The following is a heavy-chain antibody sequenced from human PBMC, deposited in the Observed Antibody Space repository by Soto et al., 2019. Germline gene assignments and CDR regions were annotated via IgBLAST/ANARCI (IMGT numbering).Heavy chain of an antibody. V-gene: IGHV1-24*01. CDR1: GYTLTELS. Sequence: ASVKVSCKVSGYTLTELSMHWVRQAPGKGLEWMGGFDPEDGETIYAQKFQGRVTMTEDTSTDTAYMELSSLRSEDTAVYYCATAGGKVPDCSGGSCYTLGAFDIWGQGTMVTVSS. CDR2: FDPEDGET. J-gene: IGHJ3*02. CDR3: ATAGGKVPDCSGGSCYTLGAFDI. D-gene: IGHD2-15*01.